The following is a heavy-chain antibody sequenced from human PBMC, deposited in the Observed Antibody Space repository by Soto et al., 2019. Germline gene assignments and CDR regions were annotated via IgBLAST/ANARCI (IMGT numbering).Heavy chain of an antibody. CDR2: IYYSGST. J-gene: IGHJ4*02. D-gene: IGHD3-22*01. Sequence: PSETLSLTCTDSGGSISSYYWSWIRQPPGKGLEWIGYIYYSGSTNYNPSLKSRVTISVDTSKNQFSLKLSSVTAADTAVYYCARSTYYYDSSGYYDTSFDYWGQGTLVTVSS. CDR1: GGSISSYY. CDR3: ARSTYYYDSSGYYDTSFDY. V-gene: IGHV4-59*01.